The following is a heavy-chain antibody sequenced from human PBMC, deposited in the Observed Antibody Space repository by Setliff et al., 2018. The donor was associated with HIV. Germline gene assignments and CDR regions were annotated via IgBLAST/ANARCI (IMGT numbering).Heavy chain of an antibody. CDR3: ARDRDDSSGSYFDY. CDR2: ISGNSGAV. J-gene: IGHJ4*02. V-gene: IGHV3-48*01. CDR1: GFTFSSYS. Sequence: GESLKISCAASGFTFSSYSMNWVRQAPGKGLEWVSFISGNSGAVTYADSVKGRFTISRDNAKNSLYLQMNSLRAEDTAVYYCARDRDDSSGSYFDYWGQGTLVTVSS. D-gene: IGHD3-22*01.